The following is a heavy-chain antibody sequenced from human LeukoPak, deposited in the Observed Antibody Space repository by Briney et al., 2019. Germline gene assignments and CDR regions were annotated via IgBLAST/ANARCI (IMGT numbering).Heavy chain of an antibody. Sequence: GGSLRLSCAAYGFTFSNAWMSWVRQAPGKGLEWVGRIKSKTDGGTTDYAAPVKGRFTISRDDSKNTLYLQMNSLKTEDTAVYYCARAPYQLLSLDYWGQGTLVTVSS. CDR2: IKSKTDGGTT. CDR1: GFTFSNAW. CDR3: ARAPYQLLSLDY. V-gene: IGHV3-15*01. D-gene: IGHD2-2*01. J-gene: IGHJ4*02.